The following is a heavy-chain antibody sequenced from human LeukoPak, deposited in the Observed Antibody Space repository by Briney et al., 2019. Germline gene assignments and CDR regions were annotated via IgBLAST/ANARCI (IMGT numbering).Heavy chain of an antibody. J-gene: IGHJ5*02. D-gene: IGHD3-22*01. CDR2: IYPGDSDT. CDR3: ARDRDSSGYYLGWFDP. CDR1: GYSFRSYW. V-gene: IGHV5-51*01. Sequence: GESLKISCKGSGYSFRSYWIAWVRQMPGKGLEWMGIIYPGDSDTRYSPSFQGQVTISADKSISTAYLQWSSLKASDTAMYYCARDRDSSGYYLGWFDPWGQGTLVTVSS.